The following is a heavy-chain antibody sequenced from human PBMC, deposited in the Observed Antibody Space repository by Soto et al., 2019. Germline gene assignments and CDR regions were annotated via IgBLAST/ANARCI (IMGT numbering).Heavy chain of an antibody. D-gene: IGHD1-20*01. CDR1: GFTFSNAW. CDR3: TTVDNWNGYYYYYYGMDV. CDR2: IKSKTDGGTT. V-gene: IGHV3-15*01. J-gene: IGHJ6*02. Sequence: EGSLRLSCAASGFTFSNAWMSWVRQAPGKGLEWVGRIKSKTDGGTTDYAAPVKGRFTISRDDSKNTLYLQMNSLKTEDTAVYYCTTVDNWNGYYYYYYGMDVWGQGTTVTVSS.